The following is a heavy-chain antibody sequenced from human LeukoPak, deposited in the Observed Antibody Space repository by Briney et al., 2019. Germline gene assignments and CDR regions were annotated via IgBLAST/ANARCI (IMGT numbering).Heavy chain of an antibody. CDR3: ARGPPGSGSYSDY. V-gene: IGHV1-2*04. CDR2: INPNSGGT. CDR1: GYTFTNYD. Sequence: ASVKVSCKASGYTFTNYDFNWLRQATGQGLEWMGWINPNSGGTNYAQKFQGWVTMTRDTSISTAYMELSRLRSDDTAVCYCARGPPGSGSYSDYWGQGTLVTVSS. J-gene: IGHJ4*02. D-gene: IGHD3-10*01.